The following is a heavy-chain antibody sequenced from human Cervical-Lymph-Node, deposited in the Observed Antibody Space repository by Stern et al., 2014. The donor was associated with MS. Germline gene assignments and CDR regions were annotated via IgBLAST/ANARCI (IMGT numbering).Heavy chain of an antibody. CDR1: GYTFTDYY. D-gene: IGHD3-22*01. CDR3: AREYHYHDRGGRWFDP. V-gene: IGHV1-2*02. Sequence: QLVQSGAEVKTPGASVKVSCKASGYTFTDYYIHWVRQAPGQGLEWMGWINPNNGGTHFAQKFQVRVTMTRDTSITTAYMDLSSLRSDDTAVYYCAREYHYHDRGGRWFDPWGQGTLVTVSS. J-gene: IGHJ5*02. CDR2: INPNNGGT.